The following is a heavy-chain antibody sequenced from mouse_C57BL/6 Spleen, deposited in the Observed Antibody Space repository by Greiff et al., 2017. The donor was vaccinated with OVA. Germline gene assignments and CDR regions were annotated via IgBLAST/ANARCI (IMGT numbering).Heavy chain of an antibody. V-gene: IGHV5-9*01. Sequence: EVMLVESGGGLVKPGGSLKLSCAVSGFTFSSYTMSWVRQTPETRLVWFATFSGGGGNTYYPASVKGRFTISRDNAKNTLYLQMSSLRSEDTALYYCARRGTGCSWGDVDYRGTGATLSVSS. J-gene: IGHJ2*01. CDR3: ARRGTGCSWGDVDY. CDR2: FSGGGGNT. D-gene: IGHD3-3*01. CDR1: GFTFSSYT.